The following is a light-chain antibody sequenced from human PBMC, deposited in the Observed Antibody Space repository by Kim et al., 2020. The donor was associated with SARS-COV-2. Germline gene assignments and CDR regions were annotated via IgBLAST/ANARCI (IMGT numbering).Light chain of an antibody. CDR2: QDT. V-gene: IGLV3-1*01. CDR1: ELGDKY. Sequence: SVSPGQTASITCSGDELGDKYVCWYQQKPGQSPVLVIYQDTKRPSGIPERFSGSNSGNTATLTISGTQPVDDADYYCQAWDSSIGFFGAGTKVTVL. CDR3: QAWDSSIGF. J-gene: IGLJ1*01.